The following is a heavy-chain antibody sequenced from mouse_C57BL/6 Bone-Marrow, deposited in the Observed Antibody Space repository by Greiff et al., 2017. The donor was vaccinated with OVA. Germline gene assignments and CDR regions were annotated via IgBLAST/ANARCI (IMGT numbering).Heavy chain of an antibody. V-gene: IGHV1-81*01. D-gene: IGHD5-1*01. CDR1: GYTFTSYG. J-gene: IGHJ1*03. Sequence: VHLVESGAELARPGASVKLSCKASGYTFTSYGISWVKQRTGQGLEWIGEIYPRSGNTYYNEKFKGKATLTADKSSSTAYMELRSLTSEDSAVYFCARDLPYWYFDVWGTGTTVTVSS. CDR2: IYPRSGNT. CDR3: ARDLPYWYFDV.